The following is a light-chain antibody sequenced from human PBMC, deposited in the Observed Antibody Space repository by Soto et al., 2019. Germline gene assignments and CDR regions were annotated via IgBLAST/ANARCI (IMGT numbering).Light chain of an antibody. J-gene: IGLJ1*01. V-gene: IGLV2-8*01. CDR2: DVS. CDR1: SSDIGGYDS. Sequence: QSALTQSPSASGSPGQSVTISCTGTSSDIGGYDSVSWYQQHPGKAPKVMIYDVSKRPSGVPDRFSGSKSGNTASLTVSALQAEDEADYYCQSYDRSLSGSVFGAGTKLTVL. CDR3: QSYDRSLSGSV.